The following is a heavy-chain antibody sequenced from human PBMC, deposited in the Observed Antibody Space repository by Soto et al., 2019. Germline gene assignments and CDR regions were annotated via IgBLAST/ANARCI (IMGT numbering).Heavy chain of an antibody. D-gene: IGHD6-13*01. Sequence: QVQLQASGPGLVKPSETLSLTCTVSGASMNSYHWSWIRQPAGKGLEWIGHIHSSGSTNYNPSLKSRVTMAVDTSKNQFSLRLTSLTAADTAVYYCARDQGVAAAGITWFDPWGQGALVTVSS. CDR1: GASMNSYH. CDR3: ARDQGVAAAGITWFDP. V-gene: IGHV4-4*07. J-gene: IGHJ5*02. CDR2: IHSSGST.